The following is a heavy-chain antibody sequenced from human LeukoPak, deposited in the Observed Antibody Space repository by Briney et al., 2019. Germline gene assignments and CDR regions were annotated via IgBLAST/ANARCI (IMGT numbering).Heavy chain of an antibody. CDR1: GYSFTSYW. V-gene: IGHV5-51*01. J-gene: IGHJ6*03. D-gene: IGHD3-10*01. CDR3: ARQNTLLWFGETPGGYMDV. Sequence: GESLKISCKGSGYSFTSYWIGWVRQMPGKGLEWMGIIYPGDSDTRYSPSFQGQVTISADKSISTAYLQWSSLKASDTAMYYCARQNTLLWFGETPGGYMDVWGKGTTVTVSS. CDR2: IYPGDSDT.